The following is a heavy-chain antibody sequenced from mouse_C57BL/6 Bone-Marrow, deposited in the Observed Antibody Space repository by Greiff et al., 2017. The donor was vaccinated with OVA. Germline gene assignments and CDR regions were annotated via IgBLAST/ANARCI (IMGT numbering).Heavy chain of an antibody. CDR1: GFTFSDYY. CDR3: ARDRGYDVRYFDV. Sequence: EVKLVESEGGLVQPGSSMKLSCTASGFTFSDYYMAWVRQVPEKGLEWVANINYDGSSTYYLDSLKSRFIIARDNAKNILYLQMSSLKSEDTATYYCARDRGYDVRYFDVWGTGTTVTVSS. D-gene: IGHD2-14*01. J-gene: IGHJ1*03. V-gene: IGHV5-16*01. CDR2: INYDGSST.